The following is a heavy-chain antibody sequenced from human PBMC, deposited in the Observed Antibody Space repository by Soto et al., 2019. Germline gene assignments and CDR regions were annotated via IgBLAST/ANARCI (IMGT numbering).Heavy chain of an antibody. D-gene: IGHD6-19*01. CDR2: IHDSGST. CDR3: ARGWDAGY. Sequence: QVQLQESGPGLVKPSETLSLTCTVSGGSVGSGRHYCSWIRQPPGKGLEWIGYIHDSGSTNYVSSLKSRVTISADPSRNQFFLKVYSVTAADTAVYYCARGWDAGYWGQGTLVTVSS. CDR1: GGSVGSGRHY. V-gene: IGHV4-61*01. J-gene: IGHJ4*02.